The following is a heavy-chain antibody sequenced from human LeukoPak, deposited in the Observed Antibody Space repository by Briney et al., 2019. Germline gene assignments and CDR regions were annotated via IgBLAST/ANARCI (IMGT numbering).Heavy chain of an antibody. Sequence: SETLSLTCTVSGGSISGSSYYWGWVRQPPGKGLEWIGSIYYSGSTYYNPSLKSRVTISVDTSKNQFSLRLSSVTAADTAVYYCARGDDSSGYYYPSRDYRSDLIFDYWGQGTLVTVSS. CDR2: IYYSGST. D-gene: IGHD3-22*01. V-gene: IGHV4-39*07. CDR3: ARGDDSSGYYYPSRDYRSDLIFDY. J-gene: IGHJ4*02. CDR1: GGSISGSSYY.